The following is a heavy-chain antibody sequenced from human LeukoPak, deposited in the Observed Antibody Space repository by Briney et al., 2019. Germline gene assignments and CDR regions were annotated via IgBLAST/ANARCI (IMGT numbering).Heavy chain of an antibody. J-gene: IGHJ6*02. CDR1: GFTFSSYS. CDR2: ISSSSSTI. V-gene: IGHV3-48*02. D-gene: IGHD2-21*02. Sequence: PGGSLRLSCAASGFTFSSYSMNWVRQAPGKGPEWVSYISSSSSTIYYADSVKGRFTISRDNAKNSLYLQMNSLRDEDTAVYYCGMATVSPDYYYYYGMDVWGQGTTVTVSS. CDR3: GMATVSPDYYYYYGMDV.